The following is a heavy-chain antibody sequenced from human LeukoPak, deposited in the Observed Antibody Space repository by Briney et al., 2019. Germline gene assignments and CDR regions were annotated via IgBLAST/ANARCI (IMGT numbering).Heavy chain of an antibody. V-gene: IGHV6-1*01. D-gene: IGHD6-13*01. J-gene: IGHJ2*01. CDR3: ARDLWAAAGPWYFDL. CDR1: GDSVSSNS. Sequence: SQTLSLTCAIFGDSVSSNSWNWIRQSPSRGLEWLGRTYYRSKWYNDYAVSVKSRITINPDTSKNQFSLQLNSVTPEDTAVYYCARDLWAAAGPWYFDLWGRGTLVTVSS. CDR2: TYYRSKWYN.